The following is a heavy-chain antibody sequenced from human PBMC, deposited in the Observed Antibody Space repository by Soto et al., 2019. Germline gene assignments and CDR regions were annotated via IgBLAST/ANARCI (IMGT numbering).Heavy chain of an antibody. CDR1: GGSISSGGYS. V-gene: IGHV4-30-2*01. CDR3: ARERGVSSRTRSNWFDP. J-gene: IGHJ5*02. CDR2: IYHSGST. Sequence: QLQLQESGSGLVKPSQTLSLTCAVSGGSISSGGYSWSWIRQPPGKGLEWIGYIYHSGSTYYNPSLKSRVTISVDRSKNQFSLKLSSVTAADTAVYYCARERGVSSRTRSNWFDPWGQGTLVTVSS. D-gene: IGHD6-13*01.